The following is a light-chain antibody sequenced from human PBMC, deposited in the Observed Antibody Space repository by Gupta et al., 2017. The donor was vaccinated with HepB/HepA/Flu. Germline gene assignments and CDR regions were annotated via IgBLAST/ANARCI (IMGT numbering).Light chain of an antibody. CDR3: QQRSNWPLT. CDR2: DAT. CDR1: QSVSSY. Sequence: DIVLTQSPATLSLSPGERATLSCRASQSVSSYLAWYQQKPGQAPRLLISDATNRATGIPARFSGSGSGTDFTLTISSLEPEDFAVYYCQQRSNWPLTFGGGTKVEIK. J-gene: IGKJ4*01. V-gene: IGKV3-11*01.